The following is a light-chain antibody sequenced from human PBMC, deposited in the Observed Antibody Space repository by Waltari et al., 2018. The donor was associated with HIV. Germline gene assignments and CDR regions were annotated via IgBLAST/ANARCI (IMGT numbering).Light chain of an antibody. CDR2: LAS. V-gene: IGKV4-1*01. Sequence: DIVMTQSPDSLAVSLGARTTVTCTSRRTVLYNRNYLAWYQQKPGQAPKVLIYLASTRAFGGPDRFGGSGSGTHFSLTISRWQADDVAIYYCQQYYTLRCTFGGGTKIEI. CDR1: RTVLYNRNY. CDR3: QQYYTLRCT. J-gene: IGKJ4*01.